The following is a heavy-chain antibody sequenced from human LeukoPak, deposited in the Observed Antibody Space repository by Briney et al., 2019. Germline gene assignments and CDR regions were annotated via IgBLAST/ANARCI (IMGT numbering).Heavy chain of an antibody. V-gene: IGHV3-23*01. D-gene: IGHD3-10*01. Sequence: PGGSLRLSCAASGFTFSSYAMSWVRQAPGKGLEWVSAISGSGGSTYYADSVKGRFTISRDNSKNTLYLQMNSLRAEDTAVYYCAKSWYGSGRTHRTSFGDWFDPWGQGTLATVSS. CDR2: ISGSGGST. J-gene: IGHJ5*02. CDR3: AKSWYGSGRTHRTSFGDWFDP. CDR1: GFTFSSYA.